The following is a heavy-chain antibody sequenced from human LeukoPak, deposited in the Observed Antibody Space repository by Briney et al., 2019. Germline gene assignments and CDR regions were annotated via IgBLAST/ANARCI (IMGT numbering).Heavy chain of an antibody. J-gene: IGHJ4*02. CDR2: ISNSGGST. D-gene: IGHD4-17*01. V-gene: IGHV3-23*01. CDR1: GFTFNTYT. CDR3: ARGSTGDY. Sequence: GESLRLSCAASGFTFNTYTMYWVRQAPGKGLEWVSGISNSGGSTYYADSVKGRFTISRDNSKNTLYLQMNSLRAEDTAVYYCARGSTGDYWGQGTLVTVSS.